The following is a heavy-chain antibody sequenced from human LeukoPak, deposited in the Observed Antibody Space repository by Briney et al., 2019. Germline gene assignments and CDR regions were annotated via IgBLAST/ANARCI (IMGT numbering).Heavy chain of an antibody. V-gene: IGHV4-30-4*01. CDR2: FYYSGST. CDR1: GGSISSGDYY. J-gene: IGHJ5*02. Sequence: SQTLSLTCTVSGGSISSGDYYWIWIAHPPGKGLEWIGSFYYSGSTYYNPSLKSRVTISVDTSKNQFSLKLSSVTAADTAVYYCAVYCSSTSCKRGSFDPWGQGTLVTVSS. CDR3: AVYCSSTSCKRGSFDP. D-gene: IGHD2-2*01.